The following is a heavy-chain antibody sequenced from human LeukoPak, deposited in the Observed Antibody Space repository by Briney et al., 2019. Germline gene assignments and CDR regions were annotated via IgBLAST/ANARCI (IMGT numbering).Heavy chain of an antibody. Sequence: SVKVSCKASGGTFSSYAISWVRQAPGQGLEWMGRIIPILGIANYAQKFQGRVTITADKSTSTAYMELSSLRSEDTAVYYCAREHYATIYYYYYGMDVWGQGPTVTVSS. CDR3: AREHYATIYYYYYGMDV. V-gene: IGHV1-69*04. CDR2: IIPILGIA. J-gene: IGHJ6*02. CDR1: GGTFSSYA. D-gene: IGHD4-17*01.